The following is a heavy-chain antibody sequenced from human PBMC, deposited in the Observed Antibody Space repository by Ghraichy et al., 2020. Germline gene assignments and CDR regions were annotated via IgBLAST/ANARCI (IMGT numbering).Heavy chain of an antibody. Sequence: SETLSLTCAVYGGSFSGYYWSWIRQPPGKGLEWIGEINHSGSTNYNPSLKSRVTISVDTSKNQFSLKLSSVTAADTAVYYCARKPVFGGFGWFDPWGQGTLVTVSS. V-gene: IGHV4-34*01. CDR1: GGSFSGYY. CDR3: ARKPVFGGFGWFDP. CDR2: INHSGST. D-gene: IGHD3-16*01. J-gene: IGHJ5*02.